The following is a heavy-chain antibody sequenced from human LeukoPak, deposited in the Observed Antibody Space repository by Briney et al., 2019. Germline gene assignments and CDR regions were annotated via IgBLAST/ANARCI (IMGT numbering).Heavy chain of an antibody. D-gene: IGHD1-26*01. CDR3: AKSKTEDGRGTYPYFDY. CDR2: IKQDGSEK. V-gene: IGHV3-7*01. CDR1: GFTFSSYW. J-gene: IGHJ4*02. Sequence: GGSLRLSCAASGFTFSSYWMSWVRQAPGRGLEWVANIKQDGSEKYYVDSVKGRFTISRDNAKNSLYLQMNSLRAEDTAVYYCAKSKTEDGRGTYPYFDYWGQGTLVTVSS.